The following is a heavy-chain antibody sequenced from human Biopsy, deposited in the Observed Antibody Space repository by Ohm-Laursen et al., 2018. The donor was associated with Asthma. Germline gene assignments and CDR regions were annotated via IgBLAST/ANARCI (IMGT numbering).Heavy chain of an antibody. V-gene: IGHV4-61*01. CDR2: IFYNGAT. D-gene: IGHD5-12*01. Sequence: SDTLSLTCSVSGGSVSSDKYYWSWIRQPPGKGLERIAYIFYNGATNYNPALKSRVAQSIDTSKSQFFLRLNSLSAADTAVYYCARGTIVAGIDYWGRGTLVTVSS. J-gene: IGHJ4*02. CDR1: GGSVSSDKYY. CDR3: ARGTIVAGIDY.